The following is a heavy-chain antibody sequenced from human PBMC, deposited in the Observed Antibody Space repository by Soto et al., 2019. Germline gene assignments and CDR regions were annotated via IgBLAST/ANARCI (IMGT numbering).Heavy chain of an antibody. Sequence: QITLMESGTTLLKPTQTLTLTCTFSGFSLNTRGVAVGWFRQPPGKALEWLALIFWDDDRRYSPSLQSRLTITKDTSKNQVVLRVTNMDPVDTATYYCARIAGISGWFDFDFWGQGTLVTVSS. D-gene: IGHD3-10*01. CDR1: GFSLNTRGVA. V-gene: IGHV2-5*02. J-gene: IGHJ4*02. CDR2: IFWDDDR. CDR3: ARIAGISGWFDFDF.